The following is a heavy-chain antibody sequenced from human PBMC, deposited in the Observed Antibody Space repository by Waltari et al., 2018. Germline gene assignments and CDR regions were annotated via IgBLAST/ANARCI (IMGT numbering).Heavy chain of an antibody. J-gene: IGHJ5*02. Sequence: QVQLVQSGAEVKKPGSSVRVSCKASGGTFTTYTINWMRQAPGQGLEWVGKIIPILNVVDYAQRFQDRGTITADKTTNTAYMGLNSLGSDDTAVYYCSVFLNNAFIEPTPPWGQGTLVTVAS. CDR2: IIPILNVV. CDR1: GGTFTTYT. D-gene: IGHD3-16*01. V-gene: IGHV1-69*02. CDR3: SVFLNNAFIEPTPP.